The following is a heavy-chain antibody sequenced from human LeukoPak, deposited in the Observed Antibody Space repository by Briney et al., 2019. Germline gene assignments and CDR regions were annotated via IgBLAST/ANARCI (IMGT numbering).Heavy chain of an antibody. CDR3: ARGRGYSYGYFSPRGYFDL. V-gene: IGHV4-39*07. Sequence: SETLSITCTVSGGSISSSSYSWGWIRQPPGKGLEWIGSIYHSGSTYYNPSLKSRVTISVDRSKNQFSLKLSSVTAADTAVYYCARGRGYSYGYFSPRGYFDLWGRGTLVTVSS. D-gene: IGHD5-18*01. CDR2: IYHSGST. J-gene: IGHJ2*01. CDR1: GGSISSSSYS.